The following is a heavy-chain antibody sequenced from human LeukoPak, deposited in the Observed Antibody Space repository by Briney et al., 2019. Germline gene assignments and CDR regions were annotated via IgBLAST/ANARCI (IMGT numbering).Heavy chain of an antibody. D-gene: IGHD6-13*01. CDR1: GFTFSGYA. CDR3: ARDRIAAASTDWFDP. Sequence: GGSLRLSCAASGFTFSGYAMHWVRQAPGKGLEWVAVISYDGSNKYYADSVKGRFTISRDNSKSALYLQMNSLRGEDTSVYYCARDRIAAASTDWFDPWGQGTLVTVSS. J-gene: IGHJ5*02. V-gene: IGHV3-30*04. CDR2: ISYDGSNK.